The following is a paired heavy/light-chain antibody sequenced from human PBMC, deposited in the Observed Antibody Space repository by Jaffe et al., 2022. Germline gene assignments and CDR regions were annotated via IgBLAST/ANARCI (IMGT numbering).Heavy chain of an antibody. CDR2: IRNDGGNK. D-gene: IGHD3-10*01. V-gene: IGHV3-30*02. J-gene: IGHJ4*02. Sequence: QVQLVESGGGVVQPGGSLTLSCAASGFTFSKFGMHWVRQAPGKGLEWVAFIRNDGGNKVYADSVKGRFAISRDDSKSTVFLQMNSLGTEDTAVYYCAIDRGVSVLGDSWGQGTLVTVSS. CDR1: GFTFSKFG. CDR3: AIDRGVSVLGDS.
Light chain of an antibody. V-gene: IGKV1-5*03. CDR2: KAS. CDR3: QQYNSYSLS. J-gene: IGKJ2*03. CDR1: QSISYW. Sequence: DIQMTQSPSTLSASVGDSVTITCRASQSISYWLAWYQQKPGKAPKLLIYKASTLESGVPSRFSGSGSGTEFTLTISSLQPDDFATYYCQQYNSYSLSFGQGTKLE.